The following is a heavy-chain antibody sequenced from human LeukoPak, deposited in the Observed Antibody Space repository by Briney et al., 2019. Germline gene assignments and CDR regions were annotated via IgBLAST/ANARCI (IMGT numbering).Heavy chain of an antibody. Sequence: PSETLSLTCAVNVGPFSGYYWSWVRQPPGKGLEWIAYIYSTGSTYYNPSLESRVTISVDTSKNQFSLKLSSVTAADTAVYYCARINYGDYAEGAFDIWGQGTLVTVSS. CDR3: ARINYGDYAEGAFDI. V-gene: IGHV4-59*08. J-gene: IGHJ3*02. CDR1: VGPFSGYY. CDR2: IYSTGST. D-gene: IGHD4-17*01.